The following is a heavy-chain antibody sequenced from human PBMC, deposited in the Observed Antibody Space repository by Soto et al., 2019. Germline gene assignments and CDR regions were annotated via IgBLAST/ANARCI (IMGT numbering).Heavy chain of an antibody. D-gene: IGHD3-3*01. V-gene: IGHV3-23*01. J-gene: IGHJ4*02. Sequence: GGSLRLSCAASGFSFGSYALSWVRQAPGKGLEWVSTISGSDGKTFYADSVKGRFSISRDTSQNTLYLQMNSLRADDTAIYYCARWSYLDYWGQGTRVTVSS. CDR3: ARWSYLDY. CDR1: GFSFGSYA. CDR2: ISGSDGKT.